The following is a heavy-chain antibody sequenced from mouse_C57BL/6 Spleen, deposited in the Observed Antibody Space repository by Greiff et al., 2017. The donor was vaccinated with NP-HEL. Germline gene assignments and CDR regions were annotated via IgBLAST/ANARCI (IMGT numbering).Heavy chain of an antibody. J-gene: IGHJ3*01. CDR3: AREVNWAFAY. Sequence: EVQVVESGGGSVKPGGSLKLSCAASGFTFSSYAMSWVRQTPEKRLEWVATISDGGSYTYYPDNVKGRFTISRDNAKNNLYLQMSHLKSEDTAMYYCAREVNWAFAYWGQGTLVTVSA. CDR2: ISDGGSYT. V-gene: IGHV5-4*01. D-gene: IGHD4-1*01. CDR1: GFTFSSYA.